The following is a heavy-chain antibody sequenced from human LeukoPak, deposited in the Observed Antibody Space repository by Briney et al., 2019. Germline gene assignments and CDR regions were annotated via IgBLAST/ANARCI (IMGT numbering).Heavy chain of an antibody. D-gene: IGHD3-22*01. Sequence: SQTLSLTCAVSGGSISSSSYYWGWIRQPPGKGLEWIGNIYYSGRTYYNPSLKSRVTISVDTSKNQFSLKLSSVTATDTAVYYCARGVSMIVVVIHDWYFDLWGRGTLVTVSS. CDR2: IYYSGRT. J-gene: IGHJ2*01. V-gene: IGHV4-39*01. CDR1: GGSISSSSYY. CDR3: ARGVSMIVVVIHDWYFDL.